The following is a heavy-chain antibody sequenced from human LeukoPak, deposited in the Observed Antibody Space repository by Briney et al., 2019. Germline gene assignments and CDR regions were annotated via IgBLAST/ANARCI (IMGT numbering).Heavy chain of an antibody. CDR2: IYHSGST. D-gene: IGHD3-3*01. CDR3: ARGRLDYDFWSGYYTGNRIYFDY. J-gene: IGHJ4*02. CDR1: GYSISSGYY. Sequence: KPSETLSLTCAVSGYSISSGYYWGWIRQPPGKGLEWIGSIYHSGSTYYNPSLKSRVTISVDTSKNQFSLKLSSVTAADTAVYYCARGRLDYDFWSGYYTGNRIYFDYWGQGTLVTVSS. V-gene: IGHV4-38-2*01.